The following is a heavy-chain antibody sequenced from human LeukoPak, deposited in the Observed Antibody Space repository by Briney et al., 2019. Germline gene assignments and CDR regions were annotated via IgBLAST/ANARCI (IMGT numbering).Heavy chain of an antibody. D-gene: IGHD3-3*01. CDR1: GGSFSGYY. Sequence: PSETLSLTCAVYGGSFSGYYWSWIRQPPGEGLEWIGEINHSGSTNYNPSLKSRVTISVDTSKNQFSLKLSSVTAADTAVYYCARGASDFWSGYYNRYFQHWGQGTLVTVSS. V-gene: IGHV4-34*01. J-gene: IGHJ1*01. CDR2: INHSGST. CDR3: ARGASDFWSGYYNRYFQH.